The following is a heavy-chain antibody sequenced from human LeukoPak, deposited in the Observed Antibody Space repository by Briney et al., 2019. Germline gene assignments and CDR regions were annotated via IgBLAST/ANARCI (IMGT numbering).Heavy chain of an antibody. CDR3: ASERPASRDGYNALEH. J-gene: IGHJ1*01. CDR2: ISINGGST. D-gene: IGHD5-24*01. V-gene: IGHV3-64*01. Sequence: PGGSLRLSCAASGFTFSSYAMHWVRQAPGKGLEYVSAISINGGSTYYANSAKGRFTISRDNSKNTLYLQMGSLRAEDMAVYYCASERPASRDGYNALEHWGQGTLVTVSS. CDR1: GFTFSSYA.